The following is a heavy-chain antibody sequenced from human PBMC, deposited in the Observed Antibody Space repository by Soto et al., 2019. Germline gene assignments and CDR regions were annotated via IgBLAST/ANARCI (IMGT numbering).Heavy chain of an antibody. CDR1: GFTFSSYA. Sequence: GGSLRLSCAASGFTFSSYAMSWVRQAPGKGLEWVSAISSSGGSTYYADSVKGRFTISKDNSKNTLYLQMNSLRAEDTAVYYCARVREDYDFLGYYYYYMDVWGKGTTVTVSS. J-gene: IGHJ6*03. D-gene: IGHD3-3*01. V-gene: IGHV3-23*01. CDR2: ISSSGGST. CDR3: ARVREDYDFLGYYYYYMDV.